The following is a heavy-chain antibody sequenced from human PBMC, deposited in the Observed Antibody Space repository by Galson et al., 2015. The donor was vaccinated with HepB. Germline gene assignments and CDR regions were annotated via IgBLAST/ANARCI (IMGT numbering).Heavy chain of an antibody. CDR2: FSKSGTDI. Sequence: PLRLYSLAPGFTDSDYDMNWARQAPRKGLEGSPYFSKSGTDIYYAPSVKGRFTTSRDNAKNLLYLRVNSLRAEDTAIYYCARDRLWIGDLFNSYYYYAMDVWGQGTTVTVSS. J-gene: IGHJ6*02. CDR3: ARDRLWIGDLFNSYYYYAMDV. V-gene: IGHV3-48*03. D-gene: IGHD3-10*01. CDR1: GFTDSDYD.